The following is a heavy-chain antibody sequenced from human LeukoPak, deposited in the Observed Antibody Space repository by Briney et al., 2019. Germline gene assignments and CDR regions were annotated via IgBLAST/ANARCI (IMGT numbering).Heavy chain of an antibody. J-gene: IGHJ4*02. D-gene: IGHD2-15*01. V-gene: IGHV3-21*01. CDR2: ISGSSSYI. CDR1: GFTFSSYS. Sequence: GGSLRLSCAASGFTFSSYSMNWVRQAPGKGLEWVSSISGSSSYIYYADSVKGRFTISRDNAKNSLYLQMNSLRAEDTAVYYCARIHCSGGSCYSLDYWGQGTLVTVSS. CDR3: ARIHCSGGSCYSLDY.